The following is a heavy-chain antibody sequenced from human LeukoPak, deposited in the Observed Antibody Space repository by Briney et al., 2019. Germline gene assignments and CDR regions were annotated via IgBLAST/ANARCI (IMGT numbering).Heavy chain of an antibody. Sequence: SETLSLTCTVSGGSISNYWSWIRQPAGKGLEWIGRIYTSGSTNYNPSLKSRVTMSVDTSKNQFSLKLSSVTAADTAVYYCARDHSYDSSGYVWFDPWGQGTLVTVSS. D-gene: IGHD3-22*01. CDR1: GGSISNY. J-gene: IGHJ5*02. CDR2: IYTSGST. V-gene: IGHV4-4*07. CDR3: ARDHSYDSSGYVWFDP.